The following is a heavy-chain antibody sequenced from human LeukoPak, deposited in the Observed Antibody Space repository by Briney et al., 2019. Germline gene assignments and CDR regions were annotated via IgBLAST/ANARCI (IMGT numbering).Heavy chain of an antibody. J-gene: IGHJ5*02. CDR3: ARDKVRVSWFDP. Sequence: ASVKVSCKDCGGTFSSYAISWVRQAPGQGLEWMGRIIPIFGTANYAQKFQGRVTITTDESTSTAYMELSSLRSEDTAVYYCARDKVRVSWFDPWGQGTLVTVSS. V-gene: IGHV1-69*05. CDR1: GGTFSSYA. D-gene: IGHD3-22*01. CDR2: IIPIFGTA.